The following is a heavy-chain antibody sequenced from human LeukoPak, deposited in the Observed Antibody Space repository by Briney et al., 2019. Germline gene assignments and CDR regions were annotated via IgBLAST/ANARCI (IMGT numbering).Heavy chain of an antibody. Sequence: PSETLSLTCTVSGYSISSGYYWGWIRQSPGKGLEWIGSIYHSGSTYYNPSLKSRVTISVDTSKNQFSLKLSSVTAGDTAVYYCARGFAYRRAEYFQHWGQGTLVTVSS. V-gene: IGHV4-38-2*02. CDR3: ARGFAYRRAEYFQH. CDR1: GYSISSGYY. J-gene: IGHJ1*01. CDR2: IYHSGST. D-gene: IGHD3-16*02.